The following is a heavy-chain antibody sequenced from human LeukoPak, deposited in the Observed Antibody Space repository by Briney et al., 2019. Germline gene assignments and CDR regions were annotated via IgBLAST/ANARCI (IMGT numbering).Heavy chain of an antibody. CDR3: ARRLSNYYDSRKLDY. V-gene: IGHV4-39*07. Sequence: SETLSLTCTVSGASISSSTDYWGWIRQPPGKGLEWIANIYYGGSTNYNPSLKSRVTISVDTSKNQFSLKLSSVTAADTAVYYCARRLSNYYDSRKLDYWGQGTLVTVSS. CDR2: IYYGGST. CDR1: GASISSSTDY. D-gene: IGHD3-22*01. J-gene: IGHJ4*02.